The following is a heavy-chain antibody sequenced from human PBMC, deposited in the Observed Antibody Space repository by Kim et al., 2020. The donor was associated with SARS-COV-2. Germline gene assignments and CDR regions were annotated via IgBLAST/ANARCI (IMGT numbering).Heavy chain of an antibody. Sequence: GGSLRLSCAASGLSYSTYWMHWVRQAPGKGLVWVSRIKSDGSRAIYADSVKGRFTISRDNAKNTLFLQMNRLRVEDTAVYYCAGDGDRGGFSSFEYWGQG. V-gene: IGHV3-74*01. D-gene: IGHD6-19*01. CDR3: AGDGDRGGFSSFEY. CDR2: IKSDGSRA. J-gene: IGHJ4*02. CDR1: GLSYSTYW.